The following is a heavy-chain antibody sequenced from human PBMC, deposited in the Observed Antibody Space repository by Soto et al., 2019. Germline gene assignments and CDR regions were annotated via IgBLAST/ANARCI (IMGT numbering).Heavy chain of an antibody. Sequence: QVQLVESGGGVVELGRSLGLSCAASGFTFISYAMHWVRQAPGKGLEGVAVISYDGSNKYYADSVKGRFTISRDNSKNTLYLQMNRLRAEDTAVYYCARVSLGYQLLYAFDIWGQGTMVTVSS. D-gene: IGHD2-2*02. J-gene: IGHJ3*02. CDR3: ARVSLGYQLLYAFDI. V-gene: IGHV3-30-3*01. CDR2: ISYDGSNK. CDR1: GFTFISYA.